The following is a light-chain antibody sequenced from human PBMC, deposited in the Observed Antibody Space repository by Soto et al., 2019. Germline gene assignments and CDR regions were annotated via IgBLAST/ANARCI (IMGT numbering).Light chain of an antibody. Sequence: QSALTQPASVSGSPGQSITISCSGTSNDVGGYKFVSWYQQHPGKAPKLLIYDVTVRPSGVSNRFSGSKSGNTASLTISGLQAEDEADYYCMSYTNTVAWVFGGGTKLTV. CDR2: DVT. CDR1: SNDVGGYKF. V-gene: IGLV2-14*03. CDR3: MSYTNTVAWV. J-gene: IGLJ3*02.